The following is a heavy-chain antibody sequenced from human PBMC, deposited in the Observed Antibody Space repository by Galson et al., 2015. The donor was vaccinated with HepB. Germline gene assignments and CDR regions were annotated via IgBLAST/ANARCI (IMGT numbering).Heavy chain of an antibody. D-gene: IGHD3-9*01. V-gene: IGHV1-24*01. CDR2: FDPEDGET. CDR3: ANLSGDYDMTFDY. Sequence: SVKVSCKVSGYTLTELSMHWVRQTPGKGLEWMGGFDPEDGETIYAQKLQGRVTMTEDTSTDTAYMELSSLRSEDTAVYYCANLSGDYDMTFDYWGQGTLVTVSS. CDR1: GYTLTELS. J-gene: IGHJ4*02.